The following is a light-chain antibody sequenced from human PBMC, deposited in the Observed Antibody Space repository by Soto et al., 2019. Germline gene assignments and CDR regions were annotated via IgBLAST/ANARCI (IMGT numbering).Light chain of an antibody. Sequence: IEMTQSPSSLSVSVGDRVTITCRASQGIRHDLGWYQQKPGKAPELLSHAASTLQPGVPSRFSGSGSGTDFTLTINSLQPDDIATYYCQNYDSAPITFGQGTRLEI. CDR2: AAS. CDR3: QNYDSAPIT. V-gene: IGKV1-27*01. CDR1: QGIRHD. J-gene: IGKJ5*01.